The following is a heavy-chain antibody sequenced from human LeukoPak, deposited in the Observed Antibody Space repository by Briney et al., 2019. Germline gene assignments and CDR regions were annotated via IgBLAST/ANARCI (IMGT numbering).Heavy chain of an antibody. CDR1: GIIVSNNY. CDR3: ARDTRPGSGFLHYYYMDI. D-gene: IGHD6-19*01. CDR2: IYNGVST. J-gene: IGHJ6*03. V-gene: IGHV3-53*01. Sequence: PGGSLRLSCAASGIIVSNNYMSWVRQAPGKGLEWVSVIYNGVSTFYAGSVKGRFTISSGNSKNTLYLQMNSLRAENTAVYYCARDTRPGSGFLHYYYMDIWGAGTTVTVS.